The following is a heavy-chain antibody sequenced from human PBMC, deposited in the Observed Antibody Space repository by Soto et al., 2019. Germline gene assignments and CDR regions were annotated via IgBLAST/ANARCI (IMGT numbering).Heavy chain of an antibody. CDR2: IYSGGST. D-gene: IGHD4-17*01. J-gene: IGHJ4*02. CDR3: AREGGYGDFNDY. CDR1: GITVSSNY. Sequence: EVPLVESGGGLVQPGGSLRLSCAASGITVSSNYMSWVRQAPGKGLEWVSVIYSGGSTYYADSVKGRFTISRDNSKNTLYLQMNSLRAEDTTVYYCAREGGYGDFNDYWGQGTLVTVSS. V-gene: IGHV3-66*01.